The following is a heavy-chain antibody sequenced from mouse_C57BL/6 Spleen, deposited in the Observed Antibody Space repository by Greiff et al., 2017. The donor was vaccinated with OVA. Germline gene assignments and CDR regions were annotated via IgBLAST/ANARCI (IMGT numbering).Heavy chain of an antibody. D-gene: IGHD4-1*01. CDR3: AAWDGAY. Sequence: EVQRVESGGGLVKPGGSLKLSCAASGFTFSDYGMHWVRQAPEKGLEWVAYISSGSSTIYYADTVQGRFTISRDNAKNTLFLQMTSLRSEDTAMYYCAAWDGAYWGQGTLVTVSA. CDR2: ISSGSSTI. V-gene: IGHV5-17*01. J-gene: IGHJ3*01. CDR1: GFTFSDYG.